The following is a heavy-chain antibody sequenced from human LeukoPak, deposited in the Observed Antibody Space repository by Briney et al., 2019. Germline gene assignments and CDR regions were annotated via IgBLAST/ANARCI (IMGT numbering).Heavy chain of an antibody. D-gene: IGHD3-22*01. J-gene: IGHJ4*02. CDR2: FDPVDGET. V-gene: IGHV1-24*01. CDR3: ASYGSGYYNGLDY. CDR1: GYTLTELS. Sequence: ASVKASCKVSGYTLTELSMHWVRQAPGKGLEWMGGFDPVDGETIYAQKFQGRVTMTEDTSTDTAYMELSSLRSEDTAVYYCASYGSGYYNGLDYWGQGTLVTVSS.